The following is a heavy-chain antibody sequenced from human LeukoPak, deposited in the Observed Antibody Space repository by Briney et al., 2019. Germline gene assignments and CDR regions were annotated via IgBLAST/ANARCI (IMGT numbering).Heavy chain of an antibody. Sequence: GGSLRLSCAASGFTFSSYWMSWVRQAPGKGLEWVANIKQNGSAKYYVDSVKGRFTISRDNAKNSLYLQMNSLRAEDTAVYYCARDLPVTYYYGSGSYPTNWFDPWGQGTLVTVSS. CDR2: IKQNGSAK. D-gene: IGHD3-10*01. J-gene: IGHJ5*02. CDR3: ARDLPVTYYYGSGSYPTNWFDP. V-gene: IGHV3-7*04. CDR1: GFTFSSYW.